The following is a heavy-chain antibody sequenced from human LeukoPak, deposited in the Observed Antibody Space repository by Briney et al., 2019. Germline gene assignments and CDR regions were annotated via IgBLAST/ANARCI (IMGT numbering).Heavy chain of an antibody. CDR3: ATERAGERPRPLLSYYYMDV. CDR1: GFTFTSYW. Sequence: GGSLRLSCAASGFTFTSYWMTWVRQAPGKGLEWCTNINEDGSEKHYVDSVKGRFTISRDNAKNSLYLQMNSLRAEDTAVYYCATERAGERPRPLLSYYYMDVWGKGTTVTISS. CDR2: INEDGSEK. V-gene: IGHV3-7*01. J-gene: IGHJ6*03. D-gene: IGHD3-16*01.